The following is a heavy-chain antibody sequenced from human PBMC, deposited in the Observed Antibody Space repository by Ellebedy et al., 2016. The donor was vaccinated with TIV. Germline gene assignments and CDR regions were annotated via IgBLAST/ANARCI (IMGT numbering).Heavy chain of an antibody. CDR3: AADLRTKQWLGV. V-gene: IGHV1-8*01. J-gene: IGHJ4*02. CDR2: MNPNSGNT. D-gene: IGHD6-19*01. CDR1: GYTFTSYD. Sequence: ASVKVSXKASGYTFTSYDINWVRQATGQGLEWMGWMNPNSGNTGYAQKFQGRVTMTRNTSISTAYMELSSLRSEDTAVYYCAADLRTKQWLGVWGQGTLVTVSS.